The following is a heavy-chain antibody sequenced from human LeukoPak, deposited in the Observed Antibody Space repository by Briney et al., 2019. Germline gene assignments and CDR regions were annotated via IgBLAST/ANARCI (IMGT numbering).Heavy chain of an antibody. D-gene: IGHD4-17*01. J-gene: IGHJ6*02. CDR2: ISSGSNYI. Sequence: RGSPRLSCAASGFTFSSYTMNWVRQAPGKGLEWVSYISSGSNYIYYADSEKGRFTISRDNAKNSLYLQMNSLRAEDTAVYYCARECHGDQGYGMDVWGQGTTVTVSS. CDR1: GFTFSSYT. CDR3: ARECHGDQGYGMDV. V-gene: IGHV3-21*01.